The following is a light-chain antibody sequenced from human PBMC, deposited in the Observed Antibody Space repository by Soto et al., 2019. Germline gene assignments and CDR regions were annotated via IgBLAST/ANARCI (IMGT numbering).Light chain of an antibody. J-gene: IGKJ3*01. CDR3: QQYFSAPFT. Sequence: DIVMTQSPDSLAVSLGERATINCKSSQSVLYSSINKNFLAWYQQKPGQPPRLLIYWASGRESGVPDRFRGSGSGTDLTLTSRSRQAEDVPVYYCQQYFSAPFTFGPGTKLDIK. CDR2: WAS. CDR1: QSVLYSSINKNF. V-gene: IGKV4-1*01.